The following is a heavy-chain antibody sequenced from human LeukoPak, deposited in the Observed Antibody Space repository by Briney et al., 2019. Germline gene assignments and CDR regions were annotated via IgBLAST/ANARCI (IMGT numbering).Heavy chain of an antibody. CDR3: AKEIMESAMVLPFDY. CDR2: ISSRSSHT. J-gene: IGHJ4*02. Sequence: GGSLRLSCAASGFTFSDYYMSWIRQAPGKGLEWVSYISSRSSHTNYADSVKGRFTISRDNSKNTLYLQMNSLRAEDTAVYYCAKEIMESAMVLPFDYWGQGTLVTVSS. CDR1: GFTFSDYY. V-gene: IGHV3-11*05. D-gene: IGHD3-10*01.